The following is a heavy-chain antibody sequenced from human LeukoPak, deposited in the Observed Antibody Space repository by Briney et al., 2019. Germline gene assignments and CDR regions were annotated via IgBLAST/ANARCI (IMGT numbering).Heavy chain of an antibody. CDR1: GFTFSSYG. CDR3: ARVSGGYYGGNSLAFDI. V-gene: IGHV3-33*01. Sequence: PGGSLRLSCAASGFTFSSYGMHWVRQAPGKGLEWVAVIWYDGSNKYYADSVKGRFTISRDNSKNTLYLQMNSLRAEDTAVYYCARVSGGYYGGNSLAFDIWGQGTMVTVSS. D-gene: IGHD4-23*01. J-gene: IGHJ3*02. CDR2: IWYDGSNK.